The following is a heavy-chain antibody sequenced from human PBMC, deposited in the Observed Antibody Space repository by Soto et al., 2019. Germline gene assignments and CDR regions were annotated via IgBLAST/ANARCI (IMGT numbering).Heavy chain of an antibody. CDR2: MSYSRST. D-gene: IGHD3-16*01. V-gene: IGHV4-39*01. Sequence: QLQLQESGPGLVKPSETLSLTCFVSGGSISSNNYYWGWIRQPPGKGLEWIGSMSYSRSTYYNPSLKSRVTISVDTSKNQFSLKLTSVTAADTAVYYCASYLRPTNRGGGYFDYWGQGPLVTVSS. CDR1: GGSISSNNYY. J-gene: IGHJ4*02. CDR3: ASYLRPTNRGGGYFDY.